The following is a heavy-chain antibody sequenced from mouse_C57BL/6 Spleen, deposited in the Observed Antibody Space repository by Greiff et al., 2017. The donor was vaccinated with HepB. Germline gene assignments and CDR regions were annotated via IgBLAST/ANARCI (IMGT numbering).Heavy chain of an antibody. CDR2: IDPANGNT. Sequence: VQLKQSVAELVRPGASVKLSCTASGFNIKNTYMHWVKQRPEQGLEWIGRIDPANGNTKYAPKFQGKATITADTSSNTAYLQLSSLTSEDTAIYYCARGHYYGSSSFDYWGQGTTLTVSS. D-gene: IGHD1-1*01. CDR3: ARGHYYGSSSFDY. CDR1: GFNIKNTY. J-gene: IGHJ2*01. V-gene: IGHV14-3*01.